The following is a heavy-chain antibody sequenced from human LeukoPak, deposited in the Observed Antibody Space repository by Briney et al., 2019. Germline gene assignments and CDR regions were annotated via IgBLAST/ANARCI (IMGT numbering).Heavy chain of an antibody. CDR3: ARARDTVTIDY. CDR2: VNHNGIT. Sequence: SETLSLTCAVYGGSFSGHYWTWIRQPPGKGLEWIGEVNHNGITNYNPAFDSRVTISADTSKNQFSLKMRSVTAADTAVYYCARARDTVTIDYWGQGTLVTVSS. D-gene: IGHD5-12*01. CDR1: GGSFSGHY. J-gene: IGHJ4*02. V-gene: IGHV4-34*01.